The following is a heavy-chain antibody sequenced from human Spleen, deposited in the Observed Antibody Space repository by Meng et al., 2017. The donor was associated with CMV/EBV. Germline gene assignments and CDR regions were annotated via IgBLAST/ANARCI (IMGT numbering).Heavy chain of an antibody. CDR2: ISYDGSNK. V-gene: IGHV3-30-3*01. D-gene: IGHD3-10*01. CDR1: GFTFSGYA. J-gene: IGHJ5*02. Sequence: GGSLRLSCAASGFTFSGYAMHWVRQAPGKGLEWAAVISYDGSNKYYADSVKGRFTISRDNSKNTLYLQMNSLSAGDTAVYYCARGGSGSYLSTSWGQGTLVTVSS. CDR3: ARGGSGSYLSTS.